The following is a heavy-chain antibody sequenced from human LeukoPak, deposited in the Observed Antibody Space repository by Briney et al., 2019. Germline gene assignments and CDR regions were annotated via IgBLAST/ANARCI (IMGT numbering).Heavy chain of an antibody. CDR2: IWYDGSKT. CDR3: ARDLGNFGSGTAYFDY. CDR1: GFTFRNYG. V-gene: IGHV3-33*01. Sequence: PGRSLRLSCAASGFTFRNYGFHWVRQAPGKGLEWVALIWYDGSKTYYADSVKGQFTFSRDDSKNTLFLQMDSLRAEDTAVYYCARDLGNFGSGTAYFDYWGQGTLVTVSS. J-gene: IGHJ4*02. D-gene: IGHD3-10*01.